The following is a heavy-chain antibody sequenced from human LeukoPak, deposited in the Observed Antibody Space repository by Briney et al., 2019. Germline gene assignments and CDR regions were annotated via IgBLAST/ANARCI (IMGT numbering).Heavy chain of an antibody. J-gene: IGHJ4*02. CDR3: AREFLEFY. CDR2: IFYSGST. Sequence: KPSETLSLTCTVSGGSISTSNYYWGWIRQPPGKGLEWIGNIFYSGSTYYSPSLKSRVTISLDTSRNQFSLKLSSVTAADTAVYYCAREFLEFYWGQGTLVTVSS. D-gene: IGHD3-10*01. V-gene: IGHV4-39*07. CDR1: GGSISTSNYY.